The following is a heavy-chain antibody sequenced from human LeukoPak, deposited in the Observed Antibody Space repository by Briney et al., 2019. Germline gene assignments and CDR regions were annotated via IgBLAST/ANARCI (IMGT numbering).Heavy chain of an antibody. Sequence: SETLSLTCTVSGGSISSSSYYWGWIRQPPGKGLEWIGSVYYTGASYYNPSLKSRVTISIDTSKKHFSLKLTSVTAADTAVYYCARGAPPQNWGQGSLVTVSS. CDR2: VYYTGAS. CDR3: ARGAPPQN. J-gene: IGHJ4*02. V-gene: IGHV4-39*07. CDR1: GGSISSSSYY.